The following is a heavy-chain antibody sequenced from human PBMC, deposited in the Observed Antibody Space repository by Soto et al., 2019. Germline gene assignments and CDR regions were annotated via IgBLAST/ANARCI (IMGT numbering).Heavy chain of an antibody. Sequence: SETLSLTCAVSGASLSSGGYSWNWIRQAPGKGLEWIGYIYYSGSTYYNPSLQSRVTILVDRSKNQFSLNLTPVTAADTAVYFCARGYGDYVGWFDPWGQGTLVTVSS. CDR1: GASLSSGGYS. V-gene: IGHV4-30-2*01. D-gene: IGHD4-17*01. J-gene: IGHJ5*02. CDR3: ARGYGDYVGWFDP. CDR2: IYYSGST.